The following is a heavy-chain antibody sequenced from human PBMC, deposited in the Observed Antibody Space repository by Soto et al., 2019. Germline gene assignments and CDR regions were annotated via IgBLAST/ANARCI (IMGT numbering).Heavy chain of an antibody. CDR1: GLTVSSNY. CDR2: LYSGGST. Sequence: EVQLVETGGGLIQPGGSLRLSCAASGLTVSSNYMNWVRQAPGKGLEWVSVLYSGGSTHYAGSVKGRFIISRDNSKNKLYLQMNSLRVEDPAVYYCARDRPGDEGDGFDIWGHGTMVTVSS. D-gene: IGHD3-10*01. J-gene: IGHJ3*02. CDR3: ARDRPGDEGDGFDI. V-gene: IGHV3-53*02.